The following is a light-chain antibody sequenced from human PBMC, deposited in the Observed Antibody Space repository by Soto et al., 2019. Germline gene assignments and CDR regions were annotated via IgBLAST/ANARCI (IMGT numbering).Light chain of an antibody. CDR3: ISYTGSSTSYV. Sequence: SVLTQPASVSGSPGQSITISCSGTRSDIGSHNYVAWYQQFPGKTPKILIYGVSNRPSGVSSRFSGSKSGNTASLTISGLQAEDEADYYCISYTGSSTSYVFGSGTRSPS. CDR1: RSDIGSHNY. V-gene: IGLV2-14*01. CDR2: GVS. J-gene: IGLJ1*01.